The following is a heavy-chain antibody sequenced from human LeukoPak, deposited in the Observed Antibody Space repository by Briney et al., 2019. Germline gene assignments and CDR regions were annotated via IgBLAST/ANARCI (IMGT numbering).Heavy chain of an antibody. CDR2: MNPNSGNT. D-gene: IGHD4-23*01. CDR1: GYTFTSYD. J-gene: IGHJ5*02. CDR3: ARGRYTVVTLGTFDP. Sequence: GASVKVSCKASGYTFTSYDINWVRQATGQGLERMGWMNPNSGNTGYAQKFQGRVTMTRNTSISTAYMELSGLRSEDTAVYYCARGRYTVVTLGTFDPWGQGTLVTVSS. V-gene: IGHV1-8*01.